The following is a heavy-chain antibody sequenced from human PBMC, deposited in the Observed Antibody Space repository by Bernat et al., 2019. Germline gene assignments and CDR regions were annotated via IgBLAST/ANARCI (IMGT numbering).Heavy chain of an antibody. CDR1: GFTFSSYG. CDR2: IWYDGSNK. D-gene: IGHD3-22*01. V-gene: IGHV3-33*01. J-gene: IGHJ6*02. CDR3: ARDQEKYYYDSSGYSGYYYGMDV. Sequence: QVQLVESGGGVVQPGRSLRLSCAASGFTFSSYGMHWVRQAPGKGLEWVGGIWYDGSNKYYADSVKGRFTISRDNSKNTLYLQMNSLRAEDTAVYYCARDQEKYYYDSSGYSGYYYGMDVWGQGTTVTVSS.